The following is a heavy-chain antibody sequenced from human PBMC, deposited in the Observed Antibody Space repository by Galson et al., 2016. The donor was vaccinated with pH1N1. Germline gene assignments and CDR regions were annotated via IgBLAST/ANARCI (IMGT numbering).Heavy chain of an antibody. CDR2: IYYSGTT. CDR1: GYSIRNGYY. CDR3: ARVGITIVRGAIDY. V-gene: IGHV4-30-4*08. Sequence: TLSLSCGVSGYSIRNGYYWNWIRQPPGKGLEWIGYIYYSGTTYYNPALKSRVTISIDTSKNQFSLKLNSVTAADTAIYFCARVGITIVRGAIDYWGQGTLVTVSS. D-gene: IGHD3-10*01. J-gene: IGHJ4*02.